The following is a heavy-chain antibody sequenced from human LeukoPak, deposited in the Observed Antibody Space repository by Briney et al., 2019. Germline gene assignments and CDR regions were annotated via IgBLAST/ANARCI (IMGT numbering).Heavy chain of an antibody. V-gene: IGHV4-30-4*01. CDR1: GGSISSGDYY. CDR3: ARPYYYDSRIDP. Sequence: PSQTLSLTCTVSGGSISSGDYYWSWIRQPPGKGLEWIGYMYYSGSTYYNPSLKSRVVISVDTFKNQFSLKLSSVTAADTAVYYCARPYYYDSRIDPWGQGILVTVSS. J-gene: IGHJ5*02. CDR2: MYYSGST. D-gene: IGHD3-22*01.